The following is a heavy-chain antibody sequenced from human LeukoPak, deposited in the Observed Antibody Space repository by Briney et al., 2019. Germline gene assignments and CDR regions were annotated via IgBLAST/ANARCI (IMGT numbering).Heavy chain of an antibody. J-gene: IGHJ4*02. D-gene: IGHD3-9*01. CDR3: ARTTVLTGTDY. Sequence: SETLSLTCTVSGGSISSYYWTWIRQPAGKGLEWIGRIYTPGSTNYNPSLKSRVTMSLDTSKNQFSLKLSSVTAADTAVYYCARTTVLTGTDYWGQGTLVTVSS. V-gene: IGHV4-4*07. CDR1: GGSISSYY. CDR2: IYTPGST.